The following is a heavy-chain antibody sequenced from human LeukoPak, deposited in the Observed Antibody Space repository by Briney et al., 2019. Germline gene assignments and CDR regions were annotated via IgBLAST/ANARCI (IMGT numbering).Heavy chain of an antibody. CDR2: IKQDGSEK. Sequence: SLGVLRLPCAASGFTFSSYWMSWVRQAPGKGLEWVANIKQDGSEKYYVDSVKGRFTISRDNAKNSLYLQMNSLRAEDTAVYYCARDVNYYGMDVWGKGTTVTVSS. CDR1: GFTFSSYW. V-gene: IGHV3-7*03. J-gene: IGHJ6*04. CDR3: ARDVNYYGMDV.